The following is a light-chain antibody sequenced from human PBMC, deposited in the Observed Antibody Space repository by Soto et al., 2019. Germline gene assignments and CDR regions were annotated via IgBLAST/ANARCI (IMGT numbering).Light chain of an antibody. Sequence: EIVLTQSPGTLSLSPGERATLSCRASQSVSSSSLAWYQQKPGQAPRLLIYGASSRATGIPDRFSGSGSGTDFTLTISRLEPEDFEVYSCQQYGSSAWTFGQGTKVEIK. CDR2: GAS. J-gene: IGKJ1*01. CDR1: QSVSSSS. CDR3: QQYGSSAWT. V-gene: IGKV3-20*01.